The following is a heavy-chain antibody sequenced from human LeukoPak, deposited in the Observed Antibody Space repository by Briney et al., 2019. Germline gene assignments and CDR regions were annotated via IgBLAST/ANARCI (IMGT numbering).Heavy chain of an antibody. CDR3: AKGGDYGDYDATPFDY. CDR1: GFTFSNYA. D-gene: IGHD4-17*01. Sequence: GGSLGLSCAASGFTFSNYAMSWVREARGKGLEGVSSISDSGGRTFYADSVKGRFTISRDNSKNTLYMQMNSLWAEDTAVYYCAKGGDYGDYDATPFDYWGQGTLVTVSS. V-gene: IGHV3-23*01. J-gene: IGHJ4*02. CDR2: ISDSGGRT.